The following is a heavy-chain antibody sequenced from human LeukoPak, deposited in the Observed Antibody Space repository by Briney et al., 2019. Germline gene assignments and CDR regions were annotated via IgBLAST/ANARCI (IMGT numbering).Heavy chain of an antibody. D-gene: IGHD2-15*01. CDR2: MNPNSGNT. Sequence: ASVKVSCKASGYTFTSYDINWVRQATGQGLEWMGWMNPNSGNTGYAQKFQGRVTITRNTSISTAYMELSSLRSEDTAVYYCARNALGGCSGGSCYLYYFDYWGQGTLVTVSS. V-gene: IGHV1-8*03. J-gene: IGHJ4*02. CDR1: GYTFTSYD. CDR3: ARNALGGCSGGSCYLYYFDY.